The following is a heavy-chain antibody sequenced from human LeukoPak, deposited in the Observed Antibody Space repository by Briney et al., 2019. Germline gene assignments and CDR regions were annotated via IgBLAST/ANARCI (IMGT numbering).Heavy chain of an antibody. CDR1: GFTVSSNY. D-gene: IGHD5-24*01. J-gene: IGHJ4*02. Sequence: PGGSLRLSCAASGFTVSSNYMTWVRKAPGRGLEWVSLIYSGGSTYYADSVKGRFTISRDTSKNTLYLQVNSLRAEDTAVYYCARVEMAARDWGQGTLVTVSS. CDR3: ARVEMAARD. V-gene: IGHV3-66*01. CDR2: IYSGGST.